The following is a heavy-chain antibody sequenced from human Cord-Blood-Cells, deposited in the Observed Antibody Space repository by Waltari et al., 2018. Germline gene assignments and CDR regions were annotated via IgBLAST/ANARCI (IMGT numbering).Heavy chain of an antibody. CDR2: LNAGNGNT. V-gene: IGHV1-3*01. J-gene: IGHJ6*02. D-gene: IGHD2-15*01. Sequence: QVQLVPSGAEVKKPGASVKVSCKASGYTFTSYAMHWVRQAPGQRLEWMGRLNAGNGNTKYSQKFHGRVTITRDTSASTAYMELSSLRSEDTAVYYCARDLTPNTLGYCSGGSCYYYYYGMDVWGQGTTVTVSS. CDR3: ARDLTPNTLGYCSGGSCYYYYYGMDV. CDR1: GYTFTSYA.